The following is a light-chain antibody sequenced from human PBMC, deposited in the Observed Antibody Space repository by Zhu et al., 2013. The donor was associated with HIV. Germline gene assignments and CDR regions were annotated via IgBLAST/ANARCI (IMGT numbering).Light chain of an antibody. J-gene: IGLJ2*01. CDR2: EGT. CDR1: SSDVGNYNL. Sequence: QSALTQPASVSGSPGQSITISCIGTSSDVGNYNLVSWYQQHPRKAPKLIIYEGTARPSGVSNRFSGSKSGNTASLTIFGLQSEDEADYYCCSYAGSSTSVFGGGTKLTVL. V-gene: IGLV2-23*01. CDR3: CSYAGSSTSV.